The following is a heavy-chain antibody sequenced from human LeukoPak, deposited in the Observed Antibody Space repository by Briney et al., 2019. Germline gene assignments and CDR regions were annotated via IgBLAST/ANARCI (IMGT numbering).Heavy chain of an antibody. CDR3: STAKFDN. CDR1: GFPLSSYS. V-gene: IGHV3-48*01. Sequence: PGGSLRLSCAASGFPLSSYSINWVRQAPGKGLEWVSYINIDSITVNYAASEKGRFTISRDNAKNSLYLQMSGLRAEDTAVYYCSTAKFDNWGQGTLVTVSS. J-gene: IGHJ4*02. CDR2: INIDSITV.